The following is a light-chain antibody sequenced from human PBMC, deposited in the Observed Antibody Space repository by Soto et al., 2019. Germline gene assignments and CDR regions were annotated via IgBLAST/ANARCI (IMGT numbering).Light chain of an antibody. J-gene: IGLJ3*02. CDR3: SSYAGSNWV. CDR2: EVT. Sequence: QSALTQPPSASGSPGQSVTISCTGTSSDVGAYKYISWYQQHPGKAPKLMIYEVTKRPSGVPDRFSGSKSGNTASLTVSGLQGEDEADYYCSSYAGSNWVFGGGTQLTVL. V-gene: IGLV2-8*01. CDR1: SSDVGAYKY.